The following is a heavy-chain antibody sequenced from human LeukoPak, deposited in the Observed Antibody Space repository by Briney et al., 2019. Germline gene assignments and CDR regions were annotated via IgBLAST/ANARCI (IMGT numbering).Heavy chain of an antibody. CDR3: ARVGCSGGSCYDY. CDR1: GGSISSYY. Sequence: SETLSLTCTVSGGSISSYYWSWIRQPPGKGLEWIGYIYYSGSTNYNPSLKSRVTISVDTSKNQFSLKLSSVTAADTAVYYCARVGCSGGSCYDYWGQGTLLTVSS. J-gene: IGHJ4*02. V-gene: IGHV4-59*01. D-gene: IGHD2-15*01. CDR2: IYYSGST.